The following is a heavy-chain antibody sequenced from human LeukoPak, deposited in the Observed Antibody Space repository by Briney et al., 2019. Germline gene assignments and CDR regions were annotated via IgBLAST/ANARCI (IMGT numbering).Heavy chain of an antibody. J-gene: IGHJ5*02. CDR2: IYTSGNT. Sequence: SETLSLTCTVSGGSIRGYYWSWIRQPAGKGLEWIGRIYTSGNTNYNPSLQSRVTMSVDKSKNQFSLKLSSVTAADTAVYYCARDHGITVVLNWFDPGGQGTLVTVS. V-gene: IGHV4-4*07. CDR3: ARDHGITVVLNWFDP. D-gene: IGHD3-10*01. CDR1: GGSIRGYY.